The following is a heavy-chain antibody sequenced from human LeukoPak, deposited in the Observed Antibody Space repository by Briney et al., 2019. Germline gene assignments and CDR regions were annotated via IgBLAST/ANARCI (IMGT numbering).Heavy chain of an antibody. CDR1: GFTFSSYA. V-gene: IGHV3-30-3*01. CDR2: ISYDGSNK. J-gene: IGHJ4*02. Sequence: GRSLRLSCAASGFTFSSYAMHWVRQAPGKGLEWVAVISYDGSNKYYADSVKGRFTISRDNSKNTLYLQMNSLRAEDTAVYYCAKVYYDSSGYYYKGPFDYWGQGTLVTVSS. CDR3: AKVYYDSSGYYYKGPFDY. D-gene: IGHD3-22*01.